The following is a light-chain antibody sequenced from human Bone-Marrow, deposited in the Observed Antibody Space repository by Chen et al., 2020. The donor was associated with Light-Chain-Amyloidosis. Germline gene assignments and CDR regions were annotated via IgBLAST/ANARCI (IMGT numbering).Light chain of an antibody. J-gene: IGLJ3*02. CDR2: EVS. CDR1: SSDVGTYNL. Sequence: QSALAQPASVSGSPGQSITISCTGTSSDVGTYNLVSWYQQHPGRAPKLMIYEVSNRPSGVPDRFSGSKSGNTASLTISGLQAEDESDYYCSSFTSSNTWVFGGGTKLTVL. V-gene: IGLV2-14*02. CDR3: SSFTSSNTWV.